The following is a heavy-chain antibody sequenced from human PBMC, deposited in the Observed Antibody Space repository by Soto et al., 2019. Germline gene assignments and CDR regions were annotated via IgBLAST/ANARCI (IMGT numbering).Heavy chain of an antibody. Sequence: TLSLTCAVSGGSISSGGYSWSWIRQPPGKGLEWIGYIYHSGSTYYNPSLKSRVTISVDRSKNQFSLKLSSVTAADTAVYYCARGNVVAIDYWGQGTLVTV. D-gene: IGHD2-21*01. V-gene: IGHV4-30-2*01. CDR1: GGSISSGGYS. CDR3: ARGNVVAIDY. CDR2: IYHSGST. J-gene: IGHJ4*02.